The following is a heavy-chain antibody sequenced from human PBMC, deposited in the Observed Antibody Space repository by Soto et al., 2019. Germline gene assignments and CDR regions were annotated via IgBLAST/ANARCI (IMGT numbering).Heavy chain of an antibody. CDR2: IWYDGSNK. CDR3: ARTYSSGWLDY. J-gene: IGHJ4*02. Sequence: GGSLRLSCAASGFTFSTYAMYWVRQAPGKGLEWVAVIWYDGSNKYYEDSLKGRFTISRDNSKNTLYLQMNSLRAEDTAVYYCARTYSSGWLDYWGQGTLVTVSS. D-gene: IGHD6-19*01. CDR1: GFTFSTYA. V-gene: IGHV3-33*01.